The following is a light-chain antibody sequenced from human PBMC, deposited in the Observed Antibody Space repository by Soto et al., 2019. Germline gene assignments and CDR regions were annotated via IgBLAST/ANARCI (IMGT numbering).Light chain of an antibody. CDR1: SSDVGGYNY. V-gene: IGLV2-8*01. Sequence: QSVLTQPPSASGSPGQSVAISCTGTSSDVGGYNYVSWYQQHPGKAPKLMIYEVNKRPSGVPDRFSGSKSGNTASLTVSGLQAEDEADYYCSSYASSSNVFGTGTKVTVL. J-gene: IGLJ1*01. CDR2: EVN. CDR3: SSYASSSNV.